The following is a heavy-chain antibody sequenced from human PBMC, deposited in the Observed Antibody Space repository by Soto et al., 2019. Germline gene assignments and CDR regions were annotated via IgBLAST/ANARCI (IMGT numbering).Heavy chain of an antibody. V-gene: IGHV4-34*01. Sequence: QVQLQQWGAGLLKPSETLSLTCAVYGGSFSGYYWSWIRQPPGKGLEWIGEINHSGSTNYNPSLKSRVTISVDTSKNQFSLKLSSVTAADTAVYYCAQEHDYGDGYFDLWGRGTLVTVSS. CDR3: AQEHDYGDGYFDL. CDR2: INHSGST. D-gene: IGHD4-17*01. CDR1: GGSFSGYY. J-gene: IGHJ2*01.